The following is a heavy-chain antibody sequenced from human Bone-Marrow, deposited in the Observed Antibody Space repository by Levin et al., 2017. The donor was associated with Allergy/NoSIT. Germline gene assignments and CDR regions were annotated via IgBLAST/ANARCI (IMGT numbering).Heavy chain of an antibody. CDR3: ARSTLQINSFDP. D-gene: IGHD2-2*01. CDR2: TTFDGSNK. Sequence: QPGGSLRLSCAASGFTFSTYAMHWVRQAPGKGLEWVADTTFDGSNKYVADSVKGRFTISRDNSRDTLYLHMNSLRPEDTAVYYCARSTLQINSFDPWGQGTLVTVSS. V-gene: IGHV3-30*04. J-gene: IGHJ5*02. CDR1: GFTFSTYA.